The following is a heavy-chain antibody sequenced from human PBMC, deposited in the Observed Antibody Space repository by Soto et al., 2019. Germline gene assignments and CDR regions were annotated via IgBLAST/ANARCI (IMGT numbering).Heavy chain of an antibody. D-gene: IGHD3-3*01. CDR1: GGSISGHY. V-gene: IGHV4-59*11. Sequence: LSLTCTVSGGSISGHYWSWIRQPPGKGLQYIGYISYSGSTNYNPSLKSRVTISVDTSNNQFSLRLSSVTAADTAVYYCARDVGLQHDTGYYDFWSGKNNWFDPWGQGTLVTV. J-gene: IGHJ5*02. CDR3: ARDVGLQHDTGYYDFWSGKNNWFDP. CDR2: ISYSGST.